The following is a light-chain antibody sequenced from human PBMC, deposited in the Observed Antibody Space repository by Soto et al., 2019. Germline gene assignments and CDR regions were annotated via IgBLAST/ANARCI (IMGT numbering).Light chain of an antibody. CDR2: GAS. Sequence: EIVLTQSPGTLSLSPGERATLSCRASQSVSSSFLAGYQQKPGQAPRLLLYGASSRATGIPDRFSGSGSGTDFTLTISRLEPEDVAVYYCQQYGSSPLTFGGGTKVEIK. V-gene: IGKV3-20*01. J-gene: IGKJ4*01. CDR3: QQYGSSPLT. CDR1: QSVSSSF.